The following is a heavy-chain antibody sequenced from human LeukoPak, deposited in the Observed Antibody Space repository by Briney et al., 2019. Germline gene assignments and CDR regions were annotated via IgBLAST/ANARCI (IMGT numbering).Heavy chain of an antibody. CDR1: GGSISSSSYY. J-gene: IGHJ4*02. D-gene: IGHD5-12*01. CDR3: ARRDIVATIST. CDR2: IFYSGTT. V-gene: IGHV4-39*01. Sequence: PSETLSLTFTVSGGSISSSSYYWAWIRQPPGKGLEWIGSIFYSGTTFYSPSLKSRLTISVDTSKNQFSLRLSSVTAADTAVYYCARRDIVATISTWGQGTLVTVSS.